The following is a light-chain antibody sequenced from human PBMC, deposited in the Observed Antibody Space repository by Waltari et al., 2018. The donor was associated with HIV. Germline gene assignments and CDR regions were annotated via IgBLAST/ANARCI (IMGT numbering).Light chain of an antibody. J-gene: IGLJ2*01. Sequence: QSALTQPPSESGSPGQSVTISCPGSSSDAGGYNYVSWYQQHPVKAPKLMIYGVNKRPSGVHDRFSGSKSGNTASLTVSGLQAEDEAEYYCSSYAGSNNVVFGGGTKLTVL. V-gene: IGLV2-8*01. CDR2: GVN. CDR3: SSYAGSNNVV. CDR1: SSDAGGYNY.